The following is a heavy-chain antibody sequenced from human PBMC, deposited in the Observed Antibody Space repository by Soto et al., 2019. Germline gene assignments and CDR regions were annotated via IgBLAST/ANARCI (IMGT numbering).Heavy chain of an antibody. J-gene: IGHJ4*02. CDR1: GYTFTGYY. V-gene: IGHV1-2*02. CDR3: ARVWEPKIAAAGNDY. CDR2: INPNSGGT. Sequence: ASVKVSCKASGYTFTGYYMHWVRQAPGQGLEWMGWINPNSGGTNYAQKFQGRVTMTRDTSISTAYMELSRLRSDDTAVYYCARVWEPKIAAAGNDYWGQGTLVTVSS. D-gene: IGHD6-13*01.